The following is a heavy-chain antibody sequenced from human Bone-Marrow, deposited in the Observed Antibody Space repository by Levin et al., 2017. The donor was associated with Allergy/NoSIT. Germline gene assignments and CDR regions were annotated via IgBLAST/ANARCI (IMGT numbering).Heavy chain of an antibody. CDR1: GFTFSDYE. J-gene: IGHJ5*02. Sequence: GGSLRLSCAASGFTFSDYEMYWVRQAPGKGLEWISYIFSTGSVIQYADSVKGRFTISRDNTKNLLYLQMNSLRVEDTAVYYCGRDHPGWAVDPWGQGTLVTVSS. CDR2: IFSTGSVI. V-gene: IGHV3-48*03. CDR3: GRDHPGWAVDP. D-gene: IGHD6-19*01.